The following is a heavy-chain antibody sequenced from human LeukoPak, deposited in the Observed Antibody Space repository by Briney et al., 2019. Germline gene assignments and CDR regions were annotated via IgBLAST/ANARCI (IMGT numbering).Heavy chain of an antibody. CDR1: GGSISSSSYY. CDR3: ARELLWFGELLSRGWFDP. J-gene: IGHJ5*02. V-gene: IGHV4-61*01. D-gene: IGHD3-10*01. Sequence: SETLSLTCTVSGGSISSSSYYWSWIRQPPGKGLEWIGYIYYSGSTNYNPSLKSRVTISVDTSKNQFSLKLSSVTAADTAVYYCARELLWFGELLSRGWFDPWGQGTLVTVSS. CDR2: IYYSGST.